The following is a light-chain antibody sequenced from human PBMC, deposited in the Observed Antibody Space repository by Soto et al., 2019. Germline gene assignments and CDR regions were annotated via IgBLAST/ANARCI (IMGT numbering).Light chain of an antibody. CDR2: DVS. Sequence: QSVLTQPASVSGSPGQSITISCTGPTRDVGGYNYVSWYQHHPGKAPKLIIYDVSNRPSGVSNPFSGSKSGNTASLTISGLQPEDEADYYCSSYTTSNTRQIVFGTGTKVTVL. V-gene: IGLV2-14*03. J-gene: IGLJ1*01. CDR1: TRDVGGYNY. CDR3: SSYTTSNTRQIV.